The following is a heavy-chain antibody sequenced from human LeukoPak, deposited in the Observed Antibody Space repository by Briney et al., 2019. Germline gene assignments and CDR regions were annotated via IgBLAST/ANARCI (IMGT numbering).Heavy chain of an antibody. J-gene: IGHJ6*02. D-gene: IGHD5-12*01. CDR3: AREGSGQEYYGMDV. Sequence: SQTLSLTCDISGDSVSSDSAAWNWIRQSPSGGLEWLGRTYYRSKWYNDYALSVKSRITVTPDTSENQFSLQLNSVILEDTAVYYCAREGSGQEYYGMDVWGQGTTVIVSS. CDR1: GDSVSSDSAA. CDR2: TYYRSKWYN. V-gene: IGHV6-1*01.